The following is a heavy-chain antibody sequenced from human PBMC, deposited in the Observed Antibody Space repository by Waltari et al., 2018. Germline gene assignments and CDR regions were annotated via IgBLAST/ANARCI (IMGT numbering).Heavy chain of an antibody. D-gene: IGHD6-6*01. CDR3: ARGSHRSIAALNAFDI. CDR2: SNPNSGGT. V-gene: IGHV1-2*06. Sequence: QVQLVQSGAEVKKPGASVKVSCKASGYTFTGYYMHWVRQAPGQGLEWMGRSNPNSGGTNYAQKFQGRVTMTRDTSISTAYMELSRLRSDDTAVYYCARGSHRSIAALNAFDIWGQGTMVTVSS. CDR1: GYTFTGYY. J-gene: IGHJ3*02.